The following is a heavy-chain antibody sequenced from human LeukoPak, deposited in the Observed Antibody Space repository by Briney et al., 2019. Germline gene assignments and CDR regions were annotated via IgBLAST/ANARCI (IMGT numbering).Heavy chain of an antibody. Sequence: SETLSLTCTVSGGSISSYYWSWIRQPPGKGLEWIGYIYYSGSTNYNPSLKSRVTIPVDTSKNQFSLKLSSVTAADTAVYYCARGELGWSSGYYDYWGQGTLVTVSS. D-gene: IGHD3-22*01. J-gene: IGHJ4*02. CDR2: IYYSGST. CDR3: ARGELGWSSGYYDY. CDR1: GGSISSYY. V-gene: IGHV4-59*01.